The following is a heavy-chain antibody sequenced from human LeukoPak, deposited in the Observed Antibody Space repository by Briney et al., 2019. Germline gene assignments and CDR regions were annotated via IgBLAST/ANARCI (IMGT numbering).Heavy chain of an antibody. D-gene: IGHD3-10*01. CDR1: GFTFDDYA. CDR3: AKDGRFGELFDY. Sequence: QAGRSLRLSCAASGFTFDDYAMPWVRQAPGKGLEWVSGISWNSGSIGYADSVKGRFTISRDNAKNSLYLQMNSLRAEDTALYYCAKDGRFGELFDYWGQGTLVTVSS. CDR2: ISWNSGSI. J-gene: IGHJ4*02. V-gene: IGHV3-9*01.